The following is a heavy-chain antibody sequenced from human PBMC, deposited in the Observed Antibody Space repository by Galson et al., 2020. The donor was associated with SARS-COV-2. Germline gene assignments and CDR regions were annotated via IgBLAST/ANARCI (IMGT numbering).Heavy chain of an antibody. J-gene: IGHJ3*02. CDR2: IHPRDSDT. Sequence: KVSCKGSGYSFTNNWIGWVRQMPGQGLEWMRIIHPRDSDTRYSPSFEGQVTISADKSLTTTFLQWSSLKASDTAIYYCARVRYDFWSGFVFDAFDIWGQGTMVTVP. D-gene: IGHD3-3*01. V-gene: IGHV5-51*01. CDR1: GYSFTNNW. CDR3: ARVRYDFWSGFVFDAFDI.